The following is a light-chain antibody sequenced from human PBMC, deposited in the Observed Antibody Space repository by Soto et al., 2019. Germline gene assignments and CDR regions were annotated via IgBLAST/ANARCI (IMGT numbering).Light chain of an antibody. CDR3: QHYRTS. Sequence: ESLFTQPPGTLSLSPGERATLSCRASQSVSSSYLAWYQQKPGQAPRQLIYGASSRATGIPDRFSGSGSGTYFTLTITRLEPEDCAVYYCQHYRTSFGGGTRVEIK. CDR2: GAS. V-gene: IGKV3-20*01. CDR1: QSVSSSY. J-gene: IGKJ4*01.